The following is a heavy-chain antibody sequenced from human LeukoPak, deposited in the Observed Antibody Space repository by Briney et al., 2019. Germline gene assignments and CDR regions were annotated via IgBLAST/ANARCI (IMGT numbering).Heavy chain of an antibody. CDR3: AREGHVLRYFDWLPYFDY. V-gene: IGHV3-30*02. CDR2: IRYDGSNK. CDR1: GFTFSSYG. J-gene: IGHJ4*02. D-gene: IGHD3-9*01. Sequence: PGGSLRLSCAASGFTFSSYGMHWVRQAPGKGLEWVAFIRYDGSNKYYADSVKGRFTISRDNSKNTLYLQMNSLRAEDTAVYYCAREGHVLRYFDWLPYFDYWGQGTLVTVSS.